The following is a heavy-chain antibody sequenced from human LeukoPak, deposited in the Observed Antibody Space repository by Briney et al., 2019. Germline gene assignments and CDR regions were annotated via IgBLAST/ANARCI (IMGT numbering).Heavy chain of an antibody. D-gene: IGHD3-3*01. CDR3: ARLPWSGYFDAFDI. V-gene: IGHV4-59*01. Sequence: PSETLSLTCTVSGGSISSYYWSWIRQPPGKGMEWIGYIYYSGSTNYNPSLKSRVTISVDTSKNQFSLKLSSVTAADTAVYYCARLPWSGYFDAFDIWGQGTMVTVSS. CDR2: IYYSGST. CDR1: GGSISSYY. J-gene: IGHJ3*02.